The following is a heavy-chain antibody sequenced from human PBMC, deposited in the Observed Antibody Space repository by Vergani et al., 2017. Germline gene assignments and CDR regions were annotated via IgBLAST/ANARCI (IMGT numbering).Heavy chain of an antibody. CDR3: ARDGAAAGRLFDP. CDR2: IIPILGIA. D-gene: IGHD6-13*01. V-gene: IGHV1-69*04. J-gene: IGHJ5*02. Sequence: QVQLVQSGAEVKKPGSSVKVSCKASGGTFSSYAISWVRQAPGQGFEWMGRIIPILGIANYAQKFQGRVPITADKSTSTAYMELSSLRSEDTAVYYCARDGAAAGRLFDPWGQGTLVTVSS. CDR1: GGTFSSYA.